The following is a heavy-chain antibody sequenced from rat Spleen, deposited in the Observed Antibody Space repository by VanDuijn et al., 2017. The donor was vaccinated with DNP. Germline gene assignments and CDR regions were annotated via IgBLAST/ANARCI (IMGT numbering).Heavy chain of an antibody. CDR3: TRVGDLHDGGDGDALDA. CDR2: ISTSGSRT. D-gene: IGHD1-12*02. V-gene: IGHV5S23*01. J-gene: IGHJ4*01. Sequence: EVQLVESGGGLVQPGRSLKLSCAASGFTFSNYYMAWVRQAPKKGLEWVATISTSGSRTYYPDSVKCRFTVSRDDARNTLYLQMNSLRSEDTATYYCTRVGDLHDGGDGDALDAWGQGTSVTVSS. CDR1: GFTFSNYY.